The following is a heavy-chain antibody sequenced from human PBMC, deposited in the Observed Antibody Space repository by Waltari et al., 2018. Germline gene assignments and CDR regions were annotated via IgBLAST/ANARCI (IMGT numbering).Heavy chain of an antibody. J-gene: IGHJ4*02. V-gene: IGHV4-38-2*01. CDR1: GSSIRSGFY. CDR2: MYHTWSR. Sequence: QVQLQESGPGLVKPSETLSLTCAVSGSSIRSGFYWGWLRQPHGKGLEWFGFMYHTWSRNYNPSLKSRVTLSVDTSKNHLSLRLTSVTAADTAVYYCVRHGAPYYYDSSGYFRVVDFWGQGTLVTVSS. D-gene: IGHD3-22*01. CDR3: VRHGAPYYYDSSGYFRVVDF.